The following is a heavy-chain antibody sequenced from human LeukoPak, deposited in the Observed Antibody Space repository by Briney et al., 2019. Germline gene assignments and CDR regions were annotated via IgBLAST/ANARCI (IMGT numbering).Heavy chain of an antibody. J-gene: IGHJ4*02. D-gene: IGHD4-23*01. Sequence: GGSLRLSCAASGFTFSSYWMSWVRQAPGKGLEWVANIKQDGSEKYYVDSVKGRFAISRDNAKNSLYLQMNSLRAEDTAVYYCAKDYTHVTPYFDYWGQGTLVTVSS. V-gene: IGHV3-7*03. CDR2: IKQDGSEK. CDR3: AKDYTHVTPYFDY. CDR1: GFTFSSYW.